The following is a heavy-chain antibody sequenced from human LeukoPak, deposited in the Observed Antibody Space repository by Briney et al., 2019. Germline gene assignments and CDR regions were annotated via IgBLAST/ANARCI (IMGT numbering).Heavy chain of an antibody. CDR1: GGSISSSSYY. CDR2: IYYSGST. D-gene: IGHD1-1*01. V-gene: IGHV4-39*01. Sequence: SETLSLTCTVSGGSISSSSYYWGWIRQPPRKGLEWVGSIYYSGSTYYNPSLKSRVTISVDTSKNQFSLKLSSVTAADTAVYYCARLEGNDAFDIWGKVTMVTVSS. CDR3: ARLEGNDAFDI. J-gene: IGHJ3*02.